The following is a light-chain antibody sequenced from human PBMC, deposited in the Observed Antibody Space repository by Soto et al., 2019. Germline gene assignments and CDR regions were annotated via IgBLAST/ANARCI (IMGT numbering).Light chain of an antibody. Sequence: DIQMTQSPSTLSASVGDRVTITCRASQSISSWLAWYQQKPGKAPKLLIYDASSLESGVPSRFSGSGSGTEFPLTIGRLQPDDFATYYGQQYNSYSGTFGQGTKVEIK. J-gene: IGKJ1*01. CDR2: DAS. CDR1: QSISSW. CDR3: QQYNSYSGT. V-gene: IGKV1-5*01.